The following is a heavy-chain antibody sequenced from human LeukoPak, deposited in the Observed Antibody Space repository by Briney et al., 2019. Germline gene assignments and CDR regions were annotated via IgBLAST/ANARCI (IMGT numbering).Heavy chain of an antibody. J-gene: IGHJ4*02. CDR3: ATNSGSYQASFDY. CDR2: FDPEDGET. Sequence: ASVKVSCKASGGTFSSYAISWVRQAPGKGLEWMGGFDPEDGETIYAQKFQGRVTMTEDTSTDTAYMELSSLRSEDTAVYYCATNSGSYQASFDYWGQGTLVTVSS. V-gene: IGHV1-24*01. D-gene: IGHD1-26*01. CDR1: GGTFSSYA.